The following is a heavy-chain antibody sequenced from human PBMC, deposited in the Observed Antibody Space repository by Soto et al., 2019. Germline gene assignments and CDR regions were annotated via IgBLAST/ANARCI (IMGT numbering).Heavy chain of an antibody. CDR3: ARGIWFGDYYYYGMDV. Sequence: SETLSLTCAVSGGSISSSNWWSWVRQPPGKGLEWIGEIYHSGSTNYNPSLKSRVTISVDKSKNQFSLKLSSVTAADTAVYYCARGIWFGDYYYYGMDVWGQGTTVTVYS. V-gene: IGHV4-4*02. D-gene: IGHD3-10*01. J-gene: IGHJ6*02. CDR1: GGSISSSNW. CDR2: IYHSGST.